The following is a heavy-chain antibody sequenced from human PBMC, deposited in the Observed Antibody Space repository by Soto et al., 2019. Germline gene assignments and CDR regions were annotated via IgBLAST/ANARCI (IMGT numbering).Heavy chain of an antibody. CDR3: ARVRGESNYYYYYGMDV. Sequence: SETLCLTYTVSGGSISSYYWSWIRQPPGKGLEWIGYIYYSGRTNYNPSLKSRVTISVDTSKNQFSLKLSSVTAADTAVYYCARVRGESNYYYYYGMDVWGQGPTVIVSS. CDR2: IYYSGRT. J-gene: IGHJ6*02. V-gene: IGHV4-59*01. D-gene: IGHD3-10*01. CDR1: GGSISSYY.